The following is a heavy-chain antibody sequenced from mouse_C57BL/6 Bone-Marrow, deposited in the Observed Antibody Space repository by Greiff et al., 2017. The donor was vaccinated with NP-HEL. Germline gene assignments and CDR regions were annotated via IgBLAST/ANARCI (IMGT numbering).Heavy chain of an antibody. V-gene: IGHV5-6*01. J-gene: IGHJ3*01. D-gene: IGHD1-1*01. CDR3: ARHDPPYYYGSRGFAY. CDR1: GFTFSSYG. Sequence: EVQGVESGGDLVKPGGSLKLSCAASGFTFSSYGMSWVRQTPDKRLEWVATISSGGSYTYYPASVKGRFTISRDNAKNTLYLQMSSLKSEDTAMYYCARHDPPYYYGSRGFAYWGQGTLVTVSA. CDR2: ISSGGSYT.